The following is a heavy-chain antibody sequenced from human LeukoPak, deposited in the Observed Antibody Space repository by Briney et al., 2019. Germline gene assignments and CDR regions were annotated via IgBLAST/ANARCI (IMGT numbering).Heavy chain of an antibody. Sequence: GASVKVSCKASGYTFTGYYMHWVRQAPGQGLEWMGRINPNSGGTNFAQKFQGRVTMTRDTSISTAYMELSSLRSDDTAVYYCARGYGSGSYNFDYWGQGTLVTVSS. CDR2: INPNSGGT. V-gene: IGHV1-2*06. D-gene: IGHD3-10*01. CDR1: GYTFTGYY. J-gene: IGHJ4*02. CDR3: ARGYGSGSYNFDY.